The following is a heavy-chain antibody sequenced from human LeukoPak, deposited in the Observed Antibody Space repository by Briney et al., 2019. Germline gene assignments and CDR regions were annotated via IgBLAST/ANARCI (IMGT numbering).Heavy chain of an antibody. CDR3: ARTVRGFMVRGALNDY. V-gene: IGHV4-39*01. D-gene: IGHD3-10*01. CDR1: GVSISSSSYY. J-gene: IGHJ4*02. CDR2: IYYSGST. Sequence: SETLSLTCTVSGVSISSSSYYWGWIRQPPGKGLEWIGSIYYSGSTYYNPSLKSRVTISVDTSKNQSSLKLSSVTAADTAVYYCARTVRGFMVRGALNDYWGQGTLVTVSS.